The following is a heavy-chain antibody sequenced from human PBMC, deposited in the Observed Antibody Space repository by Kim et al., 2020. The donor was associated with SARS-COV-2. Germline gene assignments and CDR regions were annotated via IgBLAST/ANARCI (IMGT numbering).Heavy chain of an antibody. CDR2: IYPGDSDT. D-gene: IGHD3-10*01. CDR3: ARITMVRGVIIWGGFHY. Sequence: GESLKISCKGSGYSFTSYWIGWVRQMPGKGLEWMGIIYPGDSDTRYSPSFQGQVTISADKSISTAYLQWSSLKASDTAMYYCARITMVRGVIIWGGFHYWGQGTLVTVSS. J-gene: IGHJ4*02. CDR1: GYSFTSYW. V-gene: IGHV5-51*01.